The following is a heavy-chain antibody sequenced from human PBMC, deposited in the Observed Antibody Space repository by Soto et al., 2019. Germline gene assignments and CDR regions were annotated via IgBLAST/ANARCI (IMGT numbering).Heavy chain of an antibody. J-gene: IGHJ4*02. V-gene: IGHV3-23*01. CDR3: AKGAVATIDFDY. Sequence: GESLKISCAASGFTFSSYAMSWVRQAPGKGLEWVSAISGSGGSTYYADSVKGRFTISRDNSKNTLYLQMNSLRAEDTAVYYCAKGAVATIDFDYWGQGTLVTVSS. D-gene: IGHD5-12*01. CDR2: ISGSGGST. CDR1: GFTFSSYA.